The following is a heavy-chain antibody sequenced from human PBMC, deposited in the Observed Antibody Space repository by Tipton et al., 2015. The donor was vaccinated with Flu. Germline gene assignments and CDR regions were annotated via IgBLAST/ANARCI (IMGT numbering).Heavy chain of an antibody. J-gene: IGHJ5*02. CDR1: GDSIRSSNYY. D-gene: IGHD4-11*01. CDR2: TFHSGST. CDR3: ARRDYSNYVSEPKNWFDP. Sequence: LRLSCGVSGDSIRSSNYYWGWIRQPPGKGLEWIGNTFHSGSTYLNPSLKSRVTISIDTSKNQFSLKLSSVTAADTAVYYCARRDYSNYVSEPKNWFDPWGQGTLVAVSS. V-gene: IGHV4-39*07.